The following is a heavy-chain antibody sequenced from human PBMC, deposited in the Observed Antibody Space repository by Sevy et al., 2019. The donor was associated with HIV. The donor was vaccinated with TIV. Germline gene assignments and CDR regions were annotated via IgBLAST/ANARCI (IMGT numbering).Heavy chain of an antibody. CDR3: ARACSSASCLWGMDV. CDR1: RFSFSNYW. D-gene: IGHD2-2*01. Sequence: GGSLRLSCAASRFSFSNYWMSWVRQAPGKGLEWVANIKRDGSEKYYVASVKGRFTISRDNAKTSLFLQMNSLRGEDTAVYYCARACSSASCLWGMDVWGQGTTVTVSS. V-gene: IGHV3-7*03. J-gene: IGHJ6*02. CDR2: IKRDGSEK.